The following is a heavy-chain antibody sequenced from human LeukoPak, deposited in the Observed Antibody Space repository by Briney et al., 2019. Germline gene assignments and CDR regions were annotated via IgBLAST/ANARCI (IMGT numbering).Heavy chain of an antibody. CDR2: INHSGST. V-gene: IGHV4-34*01. Sequence: SETLSLTCAVYGGSFSGYYWSWIRQPPGKGLEWIGEINHSGSTNYNPSLKSRVTISVDTSKNQFSLKLSSATAADTAVYYCARATAITIFGVVIIRGQFDYWGQGTLVTVSS. D-gene: IGHD3-3*01. J-gene: IGHJ4*02. CDR1: GGSFSGYY. CDR3: ARATAITIFGVVIIRGQFDY.